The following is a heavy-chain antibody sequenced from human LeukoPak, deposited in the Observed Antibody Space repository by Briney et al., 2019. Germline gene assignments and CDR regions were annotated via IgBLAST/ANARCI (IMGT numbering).Heavy chain of an antibody. CDR2: ISSSGSTI. V-gene: IGHV3-11*01. CDR1: GFTFSDYY. Sequence: GGSPRLSCAASGFTFSDYYMSWIRQAPGKGLEWVSYISSSGSTIYYADSVKGRFTISRDNAKNSLYLQMNSLRAEDTAVYYCARAGVAMRRADLYYWGQGTLVTVSS. CDR3: ARAGVAMRRADLYY. D-gene: IGHD5-12*01. J-gene: IGHJ4*02.